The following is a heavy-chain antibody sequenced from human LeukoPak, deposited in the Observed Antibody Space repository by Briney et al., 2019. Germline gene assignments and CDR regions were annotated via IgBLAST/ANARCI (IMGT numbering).Heavy chain of an antibody. CDR2: VYYSGST. V-gene: IGHV4-39*01. CDR1: GGSISPYY. J-gene: IGHJ2*01. CDR3: ARHEKGGAAAGYWYFDL. D-gene: IGHD6-13*01. Sequence: SETLSLTCTVSGGSISPYYWAWIRQPPGKGLQWIGSVYYSGSTYYNPSLESRVTISVDTSKNQFSLQLRSVTAADTAVYYCARHEKGGAAAGYWYFDLWGRGTLITVSS.